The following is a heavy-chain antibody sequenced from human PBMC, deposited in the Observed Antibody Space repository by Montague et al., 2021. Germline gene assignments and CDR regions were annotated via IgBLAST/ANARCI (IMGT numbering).Heavy chain of an antibody. CDR2: IKQDGSEK. Sequence: SLRLSCAASGFTSSNYWMSWVRQAPGKGLEWVANIKQDGSEKHYVDSVKGRFTISRDNAKNSLYLQMNSLRAEGTAVYFCARDQGQGYCGGDCYVGLDYWGQGTLVTVSS. J-gene: IGHJ4*02. CDR3: ARDQGQGYCGGDCYVGLDY. CDR1: GFTSSNYW. D-gene: IGHD2-21*01. V-gene: IGHV3-7*01.